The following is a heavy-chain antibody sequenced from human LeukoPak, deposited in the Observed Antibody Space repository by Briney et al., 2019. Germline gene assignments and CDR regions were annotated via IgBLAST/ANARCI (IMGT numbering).Heavy chain of an antibody. V-gene: IGHV3-30-3*01. CDR2: ISYDGSNK. CDR1: GFTFRNYV. Sequence: GGSLGLSCAASGFTFRNYVIHWVRQAPGKGLEWVAVISYDGSNKYYADSVKGRFTISRDNSKNTLYLQMNSLRAEDTAVYYCARVQVWGQGTLVTVSS. CDR3: ARVQV. J-gene: IGHJ4*02.